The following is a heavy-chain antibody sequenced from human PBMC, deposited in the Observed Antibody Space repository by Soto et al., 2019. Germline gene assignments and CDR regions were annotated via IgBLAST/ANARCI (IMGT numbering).Heavy chain of an antibody. V-gene: IGHV2-26*01. CDR1: GFSLSNARMG. CDR2: IFSNDEK. J-gene: IGHJ5*02. D-gene: IGHD2-8*01. CDR3: VRMVFNGSGRNWFDP. Sequence: QVTLKESGPVLVKPTESLTLTCTVSGFSLSNARMGVSWIRQPPGKALEWLAHIFSNDEKSYSTSLKSRLTISNDTSKTQVVLTMTNMDPVATATYYCVRMVFNGSGRNWFDPCGQGTLVTVSS.